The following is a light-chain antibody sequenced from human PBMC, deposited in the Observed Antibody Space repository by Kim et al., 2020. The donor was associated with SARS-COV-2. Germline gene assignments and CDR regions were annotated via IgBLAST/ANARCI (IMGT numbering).Light chain of an antibody. J-gene: IGKJ4*01. CDR3: QQYGSSPLT. Sequence: EIVLTQSPATLSVSPGERATLSCRASQSVTSPYFAWYQNKPGQAARLLIFGVSSRATGIPDRFSGSVSGTGFTLTISRLEPEAFAVYYCQQYGSSPLTSVGGTKV. CDR1: QSVTSPY. CDR2: GVS. V-gene: IGKV3-20*01.